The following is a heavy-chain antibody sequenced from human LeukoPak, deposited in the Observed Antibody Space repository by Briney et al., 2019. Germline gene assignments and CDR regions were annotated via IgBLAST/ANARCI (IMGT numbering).Heavy chain of an antibody. CDR2: IYYTGST. CDR3: ARDWEPGDSSGWYAAFDI. J-gene: IGHJ3*02. CDR1: GGAITNYY. V-gene: IGHV4-59*01. D-gene: IGHD6-19*01. Sequence: SETLSLTCGVSGGAITNYYWNWIRQAPGKGLEWLGYIYYTGSTTYNPSVKSRVTISVDTSKNQFSLKLSSVTAADTAVYYCARDWEPGDSSGWYAAFDIWGQGTMVTVSS.